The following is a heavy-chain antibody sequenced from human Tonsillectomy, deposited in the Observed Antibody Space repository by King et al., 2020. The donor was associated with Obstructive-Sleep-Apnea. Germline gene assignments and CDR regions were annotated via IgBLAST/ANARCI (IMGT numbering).Heavy chain of an antibody. CDR1: GFTFSSYA. CDR2: ISYDGINK. J-gene: IGHJ4*02. Sequence: GQLVQSGGGVVQPGRSLRLSCAASGFTFSSYAMHWVRQAPGKGLEWVAVISYDGINKYYADSVKGRFTISRDNSKNTLSLQMNSLRAEDTAVYYCASGRSSSWYYFDYWGQGTLVTVSS. CDR3: ASGRSSSWYYFDY. V-gene: IGHV3-30*04. D-gene: IGHD6-13*01.